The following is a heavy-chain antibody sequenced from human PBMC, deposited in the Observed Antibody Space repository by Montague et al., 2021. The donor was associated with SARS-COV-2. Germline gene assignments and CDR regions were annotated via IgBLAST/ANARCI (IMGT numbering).Heavy chain of an antibody. J-gene: IGHJ6*02. CDR2: IHHSGST. D-gene: IGHD2-15*01. V-gene: IGHV4-34*01. Sequence: SETLSLTCAVSGGSFTDYYWAWIRQPPGKGLEWIGQIHHSGSTNYNPSLQGRLSTSADTSKKQFTLSLSSVTAADTAVYYCARVKGILHYVPGLNVWGQGTTVTVSS. CDR3: ARVKGILHYVPGLNV. CDR1: GGSFTDYY.